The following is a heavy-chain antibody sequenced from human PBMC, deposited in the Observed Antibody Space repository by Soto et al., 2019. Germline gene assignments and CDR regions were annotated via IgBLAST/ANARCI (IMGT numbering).Heavy chain of an antibody. D-gene: IGHD6-13*01. CDR3: GRVGSSWYSDS. CDR1: GFTFSSYG. CDR2: IWYDGSNK. Sequence: QVQLVESGGGVVQPGRSLRLSCAASGFTFSSYGMHWVRQAPGKGLEWVAVIWYDGSNKYYADSVKGRFTISRDNSKNTLYRKMNTLRAENTAVYNCGRVGSSWYSDSGGQETLVPVSS. V-gene: IGHV3-33*01. J-gene: IGHJ4*02.